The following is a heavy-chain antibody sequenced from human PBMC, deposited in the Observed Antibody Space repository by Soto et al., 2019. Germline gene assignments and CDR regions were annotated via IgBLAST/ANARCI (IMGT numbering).Heavy chain of an antibody. CDR1: GGSVSSGSYY. D-gene: IGHD6-13*01. V-gene: IGHV4-61*01. Sequence: SETLSLTCTVSGGSVSSGSYYWSWIRQPPGKGLEWIGYIYYSGSTNYNPSLKSRVTISVDTSKNQFSLKLGSVTAADTAVYYCARVKLYSSSCIDYWGQGTLVTVSS. J-gene: IGHJ4*02. CDR3: ARVKLYSSSCIDY. CDR2: IYYSGST.